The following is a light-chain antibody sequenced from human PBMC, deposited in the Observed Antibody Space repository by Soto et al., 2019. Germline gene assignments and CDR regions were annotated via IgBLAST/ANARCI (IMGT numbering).Light chain of an antibody. CDR3: CSYAGSGTFVI. CDR2: EGT. Sequence: QSALTQPASVSGSPGQSITISCTGTSSDVGRYNLVSWYQQHPGKAPKLMIFEGTKRPSGVSDRFSGSKSGNTASLTFSGLQAEDEADYHCCSYAGSGTFVIFGGGTKLTVL. J-gene: IGLJ2*01. V-gene: IGLV2-23*03. CDR1: SSDVGRYNL.